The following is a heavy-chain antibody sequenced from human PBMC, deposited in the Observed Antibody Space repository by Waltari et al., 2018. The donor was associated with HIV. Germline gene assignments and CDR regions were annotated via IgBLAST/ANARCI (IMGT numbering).Heavy chain of an antibody. CDR2: IYYSGST. J-gene: IGHJ5*02. CDR3: ARPSLNDGGWFDP. V-gene: IGHV4-39*01. D-gene: IGHD2-2*01. Sequence: QLQLQESGPGLVKPSETLSLTCTVSGGSISSSSYYWGWIRQPPGKGLEWIGSIYYSGSTYYNPSLKSRVTISVDTSKNQFSLKLSSVTAADTAVYYCARPSLNDGGWFDPWGQGTLVTVSS. CDR1: GGSISSSSYY.